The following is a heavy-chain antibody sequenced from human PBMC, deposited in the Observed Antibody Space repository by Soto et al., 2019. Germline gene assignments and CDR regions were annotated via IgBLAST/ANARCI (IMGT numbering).Heavy chain of an antibody. Sequence: SETLSLTCTFSGDSISSYFWRWIRQPPGKGLEWIGYVYSTEITNYNPSLKSRVAMSIDTSKNQFSLKVRSVTAADTAVYYCARGSEAWFDPWGQGTLVTVSS. J-gene: IGHJ5*02. CDR3: ARGSEAWFDP. CDR2: VYSTEIT. V-gene: IGHV4-59*01. CDR1: GDSISSYF.